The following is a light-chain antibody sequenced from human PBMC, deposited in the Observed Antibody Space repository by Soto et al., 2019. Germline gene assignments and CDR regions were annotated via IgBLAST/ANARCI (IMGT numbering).Light chain of an antibody. V-gene: IGLV2-14*01. J-gene: IGLJ2*01. CDR3: NSYTSITTLGV. CDR2: AVS. Sequence: QSALTQPASVSGSPGQSITICCTGTSSDIGGYDYVSWYQQHPGKAPKLVIYAVSNRPSGVSSRFSGSKSGNTASLTISGLQAEDEADYYCNSYTSITTLGVFGGGTKLTVL. CDR1: SSDIGGYDY.